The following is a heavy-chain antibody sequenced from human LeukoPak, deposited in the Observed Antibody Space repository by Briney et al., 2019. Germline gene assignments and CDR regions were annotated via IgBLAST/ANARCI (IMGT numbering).Heavy chain of an antibody. V-gene: IGHV4-38-2*02. Sequence: SETLSLTCNVSGYSISSGYYWGWIRQPPGKGLEWIGSIYHGGSTYYNPSLKSRVTISKDTSKNHFSLKLTSVTAADTAVYYCARHVGAYFDYWGQGTLVTVSS. D-gene: IGHD1-26*01. J-gene: IGHJ4*02. CDR2: IYHGGST. CDR3: ARHVGAYFDY. CDR1: GYSISSGYY.